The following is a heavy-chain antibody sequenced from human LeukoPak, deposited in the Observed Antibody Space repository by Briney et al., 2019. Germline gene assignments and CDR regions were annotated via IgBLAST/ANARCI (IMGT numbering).Heavy chain of an antibody. V-gene: IGHV3-48*01. CDR2: IDSSGRTT. CDR3: ARDRTLTNYIDY. D-gene: IGHD2-8*01. Sequence: GGSLRLSCAASGFTFCKDNIHSGCQAPGKGLEWVSYIDSSGRTTYYADSVRGRFTISRDTAKNSRYLQMNSLRAADTAVYFWARDRTLTNYIDYWGQGTLVTVSS. CDR1: GFTFCKDN. J-gene: IGHJ4*02.